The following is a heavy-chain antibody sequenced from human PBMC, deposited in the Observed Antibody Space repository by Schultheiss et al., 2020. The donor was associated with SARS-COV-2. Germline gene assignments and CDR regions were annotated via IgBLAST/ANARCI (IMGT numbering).Heavy chain of an antibody. D-gene: IGHD6-19*01. CDR1: GGSVSNGYFY. V-gene: IGHV4-61*01. CDR2: VNHSGNT. J-gene: IGHJ6*03. Sequence: SQTLSLTCTVSGGSVSNGYFYWSWIRQPPGKGLEWIGEVNHSGNTNYNPSLKSRVTISVDRSKNQFSLRLTSVTAADTATYYCSRGRTSVIPSPVLGLGPLYFSYYMDVWGQGTTVTVSS. CDR3: SRGRTSVIPSPVLGLGPLYFSYYMDV.